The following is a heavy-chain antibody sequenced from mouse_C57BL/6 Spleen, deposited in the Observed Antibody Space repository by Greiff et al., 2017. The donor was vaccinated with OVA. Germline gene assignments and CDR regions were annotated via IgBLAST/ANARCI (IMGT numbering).Heavy chain of an antibody. V-gene: IGHV1-61*01. Sequence: QVQLQQPGAELVRPGSSVKLSCKASGYTFTSYWMDWVKQRPGQGLEWIGNIYPSDSETHYNQKFKDKATLTVDKSSSTAYMQLSSLTSEDSAVYYCARGNSNGFDYWGQGTTLTVSS. CDR1: GYTFTSYW. CDR3: ARGNSNGFDY. D-gene: IGHD2-5*01. CDR2: IYPSDSET. J-gene: IGHJ2*01.